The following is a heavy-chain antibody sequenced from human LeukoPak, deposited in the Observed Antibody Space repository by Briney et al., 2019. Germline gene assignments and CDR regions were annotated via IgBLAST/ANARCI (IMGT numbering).Heavy chain of an antibody. Sequence: GGSLRLSCAASGFTFSSYWMHWVRQAPGKGLVWVSRINSDGSSTSYADSVKGRFTISRDNAKNTLYLQMNTLRTEDTGVYYCTTDQYSSSARWGQGTLVTVSS. CDR2: INSDGSST. CDR1: GFTFSSYW. J-gene: IGHJ4*02. CDR3: TTDQYSSSAR. D-gene: IGHD6-13*01. V-gene: IGHV3-74*01.